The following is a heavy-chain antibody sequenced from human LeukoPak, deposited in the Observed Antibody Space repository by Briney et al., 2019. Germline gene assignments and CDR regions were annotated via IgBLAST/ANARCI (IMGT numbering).Heavy chain of an antibody. CDR1: GYTLTELS. D-gene: IGHD3-10*01. V-gene: IGHV1-24*01. Sequence: ASVKVSCKVSGYTLTELSMHWVRQAPGKGLEWMGGFDPEDGETIYAQKLQGRVTMTADTSTSTAYMELRSLRSDDTAVYYCAIVLPYFGYWGQGTLLTVSS. CDR3: AIVLPYFGY. CDR2: FDPEDGET. J-gene: IGHJ4*02.